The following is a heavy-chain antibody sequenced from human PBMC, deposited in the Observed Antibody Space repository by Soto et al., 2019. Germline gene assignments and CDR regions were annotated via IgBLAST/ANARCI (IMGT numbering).Heavy chain of an antibody. J-gene: IGHJ4*02. CDR3: AKSVYNWNDGFFDY. Sequence: QVQLVESGGGVVQPGRSLRLSCAASGFIFSSYGMHWVRQAPGKGLEWVAVISYDGINKYYSDSVKGRFTISRDNSKNTLYLQMNSLRAEDTAVYYCAKSVYNWNDGFFDYWGQGTLLTVSS. V-gene: IGHV3-30*18. CDR2: ISYDGINK. CDR1: GFIFSSYG. D-gene: IGHD1-1*01.